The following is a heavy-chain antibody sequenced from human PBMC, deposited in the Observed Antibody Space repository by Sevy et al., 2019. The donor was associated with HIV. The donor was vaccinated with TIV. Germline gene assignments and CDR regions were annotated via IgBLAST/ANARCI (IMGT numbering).Heavy chain of an antibody. Sequence: ASVKVACKASGYTFSSYGISWVRQAPGQGLEWMGWISDYNGYTNYAHKFQGRVTMSTETSTRTAYMELRSLRSDDTAVYFCAREGYYYRSGTYRPPNYYGMDVWGQGTAVTVSS. J-gene: IGHJ6*02. V-gene: IGHV1-18*01. CDR3: AREGYYYRSGTYRPPNYYGMDV. CDR1: GYTFSSYG. D-gene: IGHD3-10*01. CDR2: ISDYNGYT.